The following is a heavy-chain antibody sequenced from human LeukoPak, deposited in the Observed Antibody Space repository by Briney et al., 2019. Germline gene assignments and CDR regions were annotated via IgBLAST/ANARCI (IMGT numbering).Heavy chain of an antibody. CDR3: ARDPDIYGSGSFLFDY. V-gene: IGHV3-30*04. Sequence: GGSLRLSCAASGFTFSSYAMHWVRQAPGNGLEWVAVISYDGSNKYYADSVKGRFTISRDNSKNTLYLQMNSLRAEDTAVYYCARDPDIYGSGSFLFDYWGQGTLVTVSS. D-gene: IGHD3-10*01. J-gene: IGHJ4*02. CDR1: GFTFSSYA. CDR2: ISYDGSNK.